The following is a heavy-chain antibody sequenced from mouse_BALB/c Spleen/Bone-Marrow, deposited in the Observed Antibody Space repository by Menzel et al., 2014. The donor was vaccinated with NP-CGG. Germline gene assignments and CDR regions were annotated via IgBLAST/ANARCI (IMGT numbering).Heavy chain of an antibody. Sequence: QVHLQQPGAELVKPGASVKMSCKASGYTFTSYWMHWVKQRPGQGLEWIGTIDPSDSYTSYNQKFKGKATLTVDTSSSTAYMQLSSLTSEDSAVYYCTRRDTTVERAWFAYWGQGTLVTVSA. J-gene: IGHJ3*01. CDR3: TRRDTTVERAWFAY. CDR2: IDPSDSYT. V-gene: IGHV1S127*01. D-gene: IGHD1-1*01. CDR1: GYTFTSYW.